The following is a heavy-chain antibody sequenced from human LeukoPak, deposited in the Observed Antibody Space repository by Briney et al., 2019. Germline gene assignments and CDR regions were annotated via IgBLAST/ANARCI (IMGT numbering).Heavy chain of an antibody. CDR2: IYYSGST. D-gene: IGHD4-23*01. CDR3: ARDGGVYGGNLPDY. V-gene: IGHV4-39*01. CDR1: GGSISSSSYY. J-gene: IGHJ4*02. Sequence: SETLSLTCTVSGGSISSSSYYWGWIRQPPGKGLEWIGSIYYSGSTYYNPSLKSRVTISVDTSKNQFSLKLSSVTAADTAVYYCARDGGVYGGNLPDYWGQGTLVTVSS.